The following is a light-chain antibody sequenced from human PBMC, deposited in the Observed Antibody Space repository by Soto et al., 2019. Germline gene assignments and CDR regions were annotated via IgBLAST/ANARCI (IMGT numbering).Light chain of an antibody. CDR3: QQYDDLPYT. Sequence: DIQMIQSPSSLSASIGDRVTITCRTSQEISNALNWYQQKPGKAPKLLIYDVSHLETGVPSRFSGGGSGTDFTFTINSLQAEDIATYYCQQYDDLPYTFGQRTKLEIK. CDR1: QEISNA. CDR2: DVS. J-gene: IGKJ2*01. V-gene: IGKV1-33*01.